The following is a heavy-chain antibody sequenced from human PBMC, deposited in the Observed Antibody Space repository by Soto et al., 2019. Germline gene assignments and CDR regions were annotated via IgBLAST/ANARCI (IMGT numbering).Heavy chain of an antibody. Sequence: QVQLVQSGAEVKKPGSSVNVSCKASGGTFSSYAISWVRQAPGQGLEWMGGIIPIFGTANYAQKFQGRVTITADESTSTAYMELSSLRSEDTAVYYCWVRVEYYYGMDVWGQGTTVTVSS. CDR1: GGTFSSYA. CDR2: IIPIFGTA. J-gene: IGHJ6*02. CDR3: WVRVEYYYGMDV. V-gene: IGHV1-69*01.